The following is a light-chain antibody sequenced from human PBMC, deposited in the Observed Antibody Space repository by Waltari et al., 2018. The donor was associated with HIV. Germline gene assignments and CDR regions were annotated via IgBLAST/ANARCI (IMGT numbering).Light chain of an antibody. J-gene: IGLJ2*01. Sequence: QAVLTQPPSVSGAPGQRVTISCTGSSSNIGAGHDVHWEQQLPGTAPKLLIYGDTHRPSGVPDRFSGSKSGTSASLAIAGLQTEDEAVFYCQSFDSSLSNLVVFGGGTKVTVL. CDR2: GDT. CDR3: QSFDSSLSNLVV. V-gene: IGLV1-40*01. CDR1: SSNIGAGHD.